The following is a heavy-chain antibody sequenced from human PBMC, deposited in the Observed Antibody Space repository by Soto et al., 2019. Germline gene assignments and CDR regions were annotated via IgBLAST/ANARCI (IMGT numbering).Heavy chain of an antibody. CDR1: GFTFSSYA. CDR3: AKDLPPAHTIPSYGMDV. V-gene: IGHV3-23*01. J-gene: IGHJ6*02. Sequence: GGSLRLSCAASGFTFSSYAMSWVRQAPGKVLEWVSAISGSGGSTYYADSVKGRFTISRDNSKNTLYLQMNSLRAEDTAVYYCAKDLPPAHTIPSYGMDVWGQGTTVTVSS. D-gene: IGHD3-9*01. CDR2: ISGSGGST.